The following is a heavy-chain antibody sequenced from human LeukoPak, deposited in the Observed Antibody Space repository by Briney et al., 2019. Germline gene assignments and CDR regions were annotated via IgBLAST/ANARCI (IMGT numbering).Heavy chain of an antibody. V-gene: IGHV4-59*01. Sequence: SEILSLTCTVSGGSISSYYWSWIRQPPGKGLEWIGYIYYSGSTNYNPSLKSQVTISVDTSKNQFSLKLSSVTAADTAVYYCAREVSVGAIDYWGQGTLVTVSS. J-gene: IGHJ4*02. D-gene: IGHD1-26*01. CDR2: IYYSGST. CDR1: GGSISSYY. CDR3: AREVSVGAIDY.